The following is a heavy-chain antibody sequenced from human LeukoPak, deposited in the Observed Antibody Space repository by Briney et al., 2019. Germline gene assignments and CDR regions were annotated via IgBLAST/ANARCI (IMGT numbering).Heavy chain of an antibody. Sequence: EASVKVSCKASGYTFTIYGISWVRQAPGQGLEWMGWISAYNGNTNYAQKLQGRVTMTTDTSTSTAYMELRSLRSDDTAVYYCVRDRDGYNGGDYWGQGTLVTVSS. D-gene: IGHD5-24*01. CDR1: GYTFTIYG. CDR2: ISAYNGNT. J-gene: IGHJ4*02. CDR3: VRDRDGYNGGDY. V-gene: IGHV1-18*01.